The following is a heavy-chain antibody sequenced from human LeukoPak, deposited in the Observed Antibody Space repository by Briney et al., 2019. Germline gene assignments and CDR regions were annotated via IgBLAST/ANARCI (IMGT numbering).Heavy chain of an antibody. V-gene: IGHV3-74*01. CDR2: INSDGSST. J-gene: IGHJ3*02. Sequence: PGGSLRLSCAASGFTFNSYWMHWLRQAPGKGLVWVSRINSDGSSTSYADSVKGRFTISRDNGKNTLYLQMNSLRAEDTAVYYCARYGWTLERYNRKGAFDIWREGTMVTVST. CDR3: ARYGWTLERYNRKGAFDI. D-gene: IGHD5-24*01. CDR1: GFTFNSYW.